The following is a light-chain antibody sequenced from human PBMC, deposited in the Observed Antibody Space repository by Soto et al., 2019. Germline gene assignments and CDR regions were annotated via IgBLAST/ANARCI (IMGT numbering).Light chain of an antibody. V-gene: IGKV1-39*01. CDR2: AAS. CDR1: QSISSN. Sequence: DIQMTQSPSSLCASVGDRVTVTCLASQSISSNLNWYQQRPGKAPKLLIYAASILHSGVPSRFSGSTSGADFTLTISSLQPEDFASYYCQQSYFTPWTFGQGTKVDI. J-gene: IGKJ1*01. CDR3: QQSYFTPWT.